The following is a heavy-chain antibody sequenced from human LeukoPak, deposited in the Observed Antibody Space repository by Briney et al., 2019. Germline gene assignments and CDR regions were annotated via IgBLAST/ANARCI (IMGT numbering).Heavy chain of an antibody. CDR1: VFTLSSYW. CDR3: ARSLTGVTSY. CDR2: IKPDGSEK. J-gene: IGHJ4*02. Sequence: GGSLRLSCAASVFTLSSYWMTWGRQAPGKGLEWVANIKPDGSEKSYVDSVRGRFTISRDNAKNSLYLQMNSLRAEDTAVYYCARSLTGVTSYWGQGTLVTVSS. D-gene: IGHD7-27*01. V-gene: IGHV3-7*01.